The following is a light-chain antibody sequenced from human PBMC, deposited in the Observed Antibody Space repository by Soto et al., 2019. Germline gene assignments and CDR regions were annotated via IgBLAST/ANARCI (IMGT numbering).Light chain of an antibody. Sequence: QSVLTQPASVSGSPGQSITISCTGTSSVVGSYNLVSWYQQHPGKAPKLMIYEVSKRPSGVSNRFSGSKSGNTASLTISGLQAEDKADYYCCSYAGSSTSLFGNGTKVTVL. CDR1: SSVVGSYNL. V-gene: IGLV2-23*02. J-gene: IGLJ1*01. CDR3: CSYAGSSTSL. CDR2: EVS.